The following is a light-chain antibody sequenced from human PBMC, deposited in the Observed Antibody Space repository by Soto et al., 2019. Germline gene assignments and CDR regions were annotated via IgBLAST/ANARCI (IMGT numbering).Light chain of an antibody. Sequence: TQSPSSVSASVGDRVTITCRASQSISSYLAWYQQKPGQAPRLLIYSASTRASGIPDRFSGSGSGTDFTLTISRLEPEDFAVFYCQQYAVSPITFGQGTRLEIK. V-gene: IGKV3-20*01. CDR1: QSISSY. CDR2: SAS. CDR3: QQYAVSPIT. J-gene: IGKJ5*01.